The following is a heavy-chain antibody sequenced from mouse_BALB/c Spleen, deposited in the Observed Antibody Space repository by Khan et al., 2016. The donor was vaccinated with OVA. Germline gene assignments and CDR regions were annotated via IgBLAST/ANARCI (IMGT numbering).Heavy chain of an antibody. V-gene: IGHV1-69*02. Sequence: QLQQSGAELVKPGAPVKLSCKASGYTFTSYWMNWVKQRPGRGLEWIGRIDPSDSETHYNQKFKDKATLTVDKSSSTAYIHLSSLTSEDSAVYYCARDQYGNYFYAMDYWGQGTSVTVSS. J-gene: IGHJ4*01. D-gene: IGHD2-10*02. CDR3: ARDQYGNYFYAMDY. CDR2: IDPSDSET. CDR1: GYTFTSYW.